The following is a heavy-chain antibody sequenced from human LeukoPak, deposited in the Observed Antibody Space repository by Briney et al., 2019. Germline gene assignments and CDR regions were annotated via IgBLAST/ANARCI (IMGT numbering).Heavy chain of an antibody. J-gene: IGHJ6*03. CDR3: ARDRLTTVTTNAGYYYYMDV. Sequence: ASVTVSCKASGYTFTSYYMHWVRQAPGQGLEWMGIINPSGGSTSYAQKFQGRVTMTRDMSTSTVYMELSSLRSEDTAVYYCARDRLTTVTTNAGYYYYMDVWGKGTTVTVSS. CDR2: INPSGGST. CDR1: GYTFTSYY. V-gene: IGHV1-46*01. D-gene: IGHD4-11*01.